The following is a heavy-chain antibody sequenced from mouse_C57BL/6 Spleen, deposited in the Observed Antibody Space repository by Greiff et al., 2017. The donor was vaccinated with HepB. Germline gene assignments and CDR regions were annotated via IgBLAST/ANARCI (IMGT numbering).Heavy chain of an antibody. CDR3: HPSTGAFDY. Sequence: EVKLMESGGGLVQPGGSMKLSCVASGFTFSNYWMNWVRQSPEKGLEWVAQIRLKSDNYATHYAESVKGRFTISRDDSKSSVYLQMNNLRAEDTGIYYCHPSTGAFDYWGQGTTLTVSS. J-gene: IGHJ2*01. V-gene: IGHV6-3*01. CDR1: GFTFSNYW. CDR2: IRLKSDNYAT. D-gene: IGHD2-1*01.